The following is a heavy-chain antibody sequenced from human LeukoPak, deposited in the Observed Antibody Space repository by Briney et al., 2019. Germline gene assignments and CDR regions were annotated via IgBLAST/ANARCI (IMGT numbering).Heavy chain of an antibody. Sequence: PGGSLRLSCAASGFTFSSYAMSWVRQAPGKGLEWVSAISGSGGSTYYADSVKGRFTISRDNSKNTLYLQMNSLRAEDTAVYYCAKRCKTVTDYYYYYMDVWGKGTTVTVSS. CDR3: AKRCKTVTDYYYYYMDV. CDR1: GFTFSSYA. J-gene: IGHJ6*03. V-gene: IGHV3-23*01. D-gene: IGHD4-11*01. CDR2: ISGSGGST.